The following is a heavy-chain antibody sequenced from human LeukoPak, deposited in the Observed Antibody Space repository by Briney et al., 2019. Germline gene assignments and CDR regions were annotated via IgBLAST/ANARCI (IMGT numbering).Heavy chain of an antibody. Sequence: TSSETLSLTCTVSGGSISSYYWRWIRQPPGKGLEWIGYIYYSGSTNYNPSLKSRVTIPVDTSKNQFSLKLSSVTAADTAVYYCARDRRQFNYWGQGTLVTVSS. J-gene: IGHJ4*02. CDR1: GGSISSYY. V-gene: IGHV4-59*01. CDR3: ARDRRQFNY. D-gene: IGHD6-6*01. CDR2: IYYSGST.